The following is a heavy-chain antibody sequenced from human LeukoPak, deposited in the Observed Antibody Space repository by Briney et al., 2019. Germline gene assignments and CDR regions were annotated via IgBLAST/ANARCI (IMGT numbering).Heavy chain of an antibody. J-gene: IGHJ3*02. CDR3: ARGASLYDAFDI. Sequence: ASVKVSCKASGYTFNGYYMHWLRQAPGQGLEWVGWINPNSGGTNYAQKFQGRVTMTRDTSISTAYMELSRLRSDDTAVYYCARGASLYDAFDIWGQGTMVTVSS. V-gene: IGHV1-2*02. CDR1: GYTFNGYY. CDR2: INPNSGGT.